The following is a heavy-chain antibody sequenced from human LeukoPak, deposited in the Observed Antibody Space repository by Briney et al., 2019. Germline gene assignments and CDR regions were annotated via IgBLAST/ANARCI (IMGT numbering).Heavy chain of an antibody. Sequence: GASVNDSCKASGYTFTSYGISWVRQAPGQGLEWMGWISAYNGNTNYAQKLQGRVTMTTDTSTSTAYMELRSLRSDDTAVYYCASSYVPTIYYFDYWGQGTLVTVSS. CDR1: GYTFTSYG. D-gene: IGHD3-16*01. CDR2: ISAYNGNT. CDR3: ASSYVPTIYYFDY. V-gene: IGHV1-18*01. J-gene: IGHJ4*02.